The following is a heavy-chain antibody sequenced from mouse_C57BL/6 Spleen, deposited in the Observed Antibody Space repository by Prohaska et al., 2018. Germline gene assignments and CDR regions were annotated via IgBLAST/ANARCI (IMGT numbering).Heavy chain of an antibody. CDR1: GYTFTSYW. Sequence: VLLSCKASGYTFTSYWMQWVKQRPGQGLEWIGMIHPNSGSTNYNEKFKSKATLTVDKSSSTAYMQLSSLTSEDSAVYYCAETAQASAWFAYWGQGTLVTVSA. J-gene: IGHJ3*01. CDR3: AETAQASAWFAY. V-gene: IGHV1-64*01. D-gene: IGHD3-2*02. CDR2: IHPNSGST.